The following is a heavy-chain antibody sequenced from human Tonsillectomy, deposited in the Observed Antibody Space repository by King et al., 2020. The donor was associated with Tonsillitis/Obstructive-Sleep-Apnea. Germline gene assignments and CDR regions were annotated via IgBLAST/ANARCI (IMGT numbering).Heavy chain of an antibody. V-gene: IGHV3-21*01. CDR3: TRGWKESYFDL. CDR2: ISADSTFL. Sequence: VQLVESGGGLVKPGGSLRLSCAASGFTFTSYSINWVRQAPGKGLEWVSSISADSTFLYYADSVKGRFSISRDNARDSAYLQMSGLRADDTAVYFCTRGWKESYFDLWGRGTLVIVSS. CDR1: GFTFTSYS. J-gene: IGHJ2*01. D-gene: IGHD1-1*01.